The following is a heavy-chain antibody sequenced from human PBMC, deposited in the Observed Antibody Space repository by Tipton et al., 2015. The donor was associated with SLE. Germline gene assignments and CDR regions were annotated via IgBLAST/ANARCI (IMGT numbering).Heavy chain of an antibody. D-gene: IGHD6-19*01. J-gene: IGHJ6*02. CDR1: GGSISSGGYS. V-gene: IGHV4-30-2*01. CDR2: IYHSGST. CDR3: ARDRHTGYSSGWYYYYGMDV. Sequence: TLSLTCAVSGGSISSGGYSWSWIRQPPGKGLEWIGYIYHSGSTYYNPSLKSRVTISVDTSKNQFSLKLSSVTAADTAVYYCARDRHTGYSSGWYYYYGMDVWGQGTTVTVSS.